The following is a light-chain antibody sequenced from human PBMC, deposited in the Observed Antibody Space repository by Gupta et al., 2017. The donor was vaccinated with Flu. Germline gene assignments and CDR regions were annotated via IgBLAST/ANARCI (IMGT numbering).Light chain of an antibody. J-gene: IGKJ1*01. V-gene: IGKV3-11*01. CDR3: QQRLKCPDT. CDR1: QSVRSY. Sequence: PATVSSSPGAGVTLSCRASQSVRSYLDWYQQKPGQAPRLLIYEASNRATGVPARFSGSGSGTDFTLTISRLEPEDFAVYYCQQRLKCPDTFGQGTRVEIK. CDR2: EAS.